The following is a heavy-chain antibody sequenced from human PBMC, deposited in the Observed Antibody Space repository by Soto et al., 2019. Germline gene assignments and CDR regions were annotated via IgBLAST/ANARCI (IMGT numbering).Heavy chain of an antibody. D-gene: IGHD3-16*01. CDR1: GFTFSNAW. Sequence: EVQLVESGGGLVKPGGSLRLSCAASGFTFSNAWLSWVRQAPGKGLDWVGRIKSKTAGGTTDYAAPVKGRFTISRDDSKNTLYLQMNSMKTEDTAVYYCDTRPNFSYVETKKYLQHWGQGTLVTVSS. V-gene: IGHV3-15*01. J-gene: IGHJ1*01. CDR3: DTRPNFSYVETKKYLQH. CDR2: IKSKTAGGTT.